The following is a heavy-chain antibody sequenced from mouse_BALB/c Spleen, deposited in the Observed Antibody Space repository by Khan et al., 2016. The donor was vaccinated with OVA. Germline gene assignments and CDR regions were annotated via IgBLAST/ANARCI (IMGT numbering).Heavy chain of an antibody. D-gene: IGHD2-13*01. J-gene: IGHJ3*01. V-gene: IGHV1-18*01. CDR1: GYSFTGYT. CDR2: INPYNGGT. CDR3: VRSASYGDYVEAWFAY. Sequence: EVQLQQSGPELVKPGASMKMSCKASGYSFTGYTMNWVKQSHVKNLEWIGLINPYNGGTAYNQKFRGKATLTVDKSSHTAYMELLSLTSEDSAVYYCVRSASYGDYVEAWFAYWGQGTLVTVSA.